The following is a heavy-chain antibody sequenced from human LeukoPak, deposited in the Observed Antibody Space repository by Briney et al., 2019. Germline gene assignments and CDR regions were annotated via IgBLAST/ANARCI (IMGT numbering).Heavy chain of an antibody. CDR3: ARNKYYYDSSGYYHYYYYYYGMDV. CDR2: ISYDGSNK. J-gene: IGHJ6*02. V-gene: IGHV3-30-3*01. D-gene: IGHD3-22*01. Sequence: GRSLRLSCAASGFTFSSYAMHWVRQAPGKGLEWVAVISYDGSNKYYADSVKGRFTISRDNSKNTLYPQMNSLRAEDTAVYYCARNKYYYDSSGYYHYYYYYYGMDVWGQGTTVTVSS. CDR1: GFTFSSYA.